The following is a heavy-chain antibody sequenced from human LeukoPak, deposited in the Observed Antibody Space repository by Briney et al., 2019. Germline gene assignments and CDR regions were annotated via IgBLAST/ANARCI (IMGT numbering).Heavy chain of an antibody. V-gene: IGHV4-4*02. CDR3: ARHVHSSSWYYRFWYFDL. D-gene: IGHD6-13*01. CDR2: IYYSGST. Sequence: SETLSLTCAVSGGSISSSNWWSWIRQPPGKGLEWIGSIYYSGSTNYNPSLKSRVTISVDTSKNQFSLKLSSVTAADTAVYYCARHVHSSSWYYRFWYFDLWGRGTLVTVSS. CDR1: GGSISSSNW. J-gene: IGHJ2*01.